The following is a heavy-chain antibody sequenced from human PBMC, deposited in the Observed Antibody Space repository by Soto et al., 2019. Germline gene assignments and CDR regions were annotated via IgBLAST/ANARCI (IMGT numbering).Heavy chain of an antibody. CDR1: GYTFTSYG. Sequence: SVKVSCKASGYTFTSYGISWVRQAPGQGLEWMGWISAYNGNTNYAQKLQGRVTMTTDTSTSTAYMELRSLRSDDTAVYYCARDLLVVGATDGMDVWGQGTTVTVSS. J-gene: IGHJ6*02. CDR3: ARDLLVVGATDGMDV. D-gene: IGHD1-26*01. V-gene: IGHV1-18*01. CDR2: ISAYNGNT.